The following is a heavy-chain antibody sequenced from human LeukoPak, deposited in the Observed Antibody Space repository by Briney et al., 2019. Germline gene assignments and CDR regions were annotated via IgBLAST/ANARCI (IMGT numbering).Heavy chain of an antibody. D-gene: IGHD3-10*01. V-gene: IGHV3-48*01. CDR2: ISSSSSTI. CDR1: GFTFSNYS. CDR3: ARRYMVRGVFAFDY. J-gene: IGHJ4*02. Sequence: GGSLRLSCAASGFTFSNYSMNWVRQAPGKGLEWVSYISSSSSTIYYADSVKGRFTISRDNAKNSLYLQMNSLRAEDTAVYYCARRYMVRGVFAFDYWGQGTLVTASS.